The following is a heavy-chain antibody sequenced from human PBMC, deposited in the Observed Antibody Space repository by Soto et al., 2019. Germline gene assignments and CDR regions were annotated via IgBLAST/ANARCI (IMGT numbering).Heavy chain of an antibody. D-gene: IGHD3-22*01. J-gene: IGHJ4*02. CDR3: ARPEAPYDSSGYSY. Sequence: QVQLQESGPGLVKPSETLSLTCTVSGDSFSGYYWSWIRQPAGKGLEWIGRVYTSGNTDYNPSLKSRVTVSVDTSKKQFSLKLRFVTAADTAVYYCARPEAPYDSSGYSYWGQGTLVTVSS. V-gene: IGHV4-4*07. CDR1: GDSFSGYY. CDR2: VYTSGNT.